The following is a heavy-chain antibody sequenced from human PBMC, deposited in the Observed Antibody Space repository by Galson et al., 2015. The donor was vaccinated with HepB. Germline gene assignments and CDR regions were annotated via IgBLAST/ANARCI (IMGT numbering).Heavy chain of an antibody. Sequence: QSGAEVTKPGESLKISCKASGYTFTSYGISWVRQAPGQGLEWMGWISAYNGNTNYAQKLQGRVTMTTDTSTSTAYMELRSLRSDDTAVYYCARDLSGVGATTDDYWGQGTLVTVSS. D-gene: IGHD1-26*01. V-gene: IGHV1-18*01. J-gene: IGHJ4*02. CDR3: ARDLSGVGATTDDY. CDR2: ISAYNGNT. CDR1: GYTFTSYG.